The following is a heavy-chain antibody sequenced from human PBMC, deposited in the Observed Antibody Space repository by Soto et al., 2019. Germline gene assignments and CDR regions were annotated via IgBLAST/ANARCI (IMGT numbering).Heavy chain of an antibody. V-gene: IGHV3-23*01. Sequence: EVQLLESGGGLEQPGGSLRLSCAAYGFIFTSYAMSWVRQAPGKGLEWVSSINVGDAGTNYADSVKGRFTISRDNSKNTLYLQMNFLRADDTAIYYCAKNYQFDCWGQGTLVTVSS. CDR1: GFIFTSYA. CDR3: AKNYQFDC. CDR2: INVGDAGT. J-gene: IGHJ4*02. D-gene: IGHD2-2*01.